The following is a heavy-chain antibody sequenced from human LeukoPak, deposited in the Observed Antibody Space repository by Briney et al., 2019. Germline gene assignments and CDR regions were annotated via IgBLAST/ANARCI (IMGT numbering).Heavy chain of an antibody. CDR2: ISSSSSTI. CDR3: ASLIAAAGTYNYYYYMDV. V-gene: IGHV3-48*01. D-gene: IGHD6-25*01. J-gene: IGHJ6*03. Sequence: GGSLRLSCAASGFTFSSYSMNWVRQAPGKGLEWVSYISSSSSTIYYVDSVKGRFTISRDNAKNSLYLQMNSLRAEDTAVYYCASLIAAAGTYNYYYYMDVRGKGTTVTVFS. CDR1: GFTFSSYS.